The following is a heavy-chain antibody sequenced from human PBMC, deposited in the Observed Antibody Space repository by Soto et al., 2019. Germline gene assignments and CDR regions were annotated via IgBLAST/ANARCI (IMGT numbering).Heavy chain of an antibody. Sequence: GGSLRLSCAATGFTFTNHWMHWVRQAPGNRPVWVSRINSDGSITTYADSVKGRFTISRDNAKKTLYLQMNSLTAADTAVYYCARDLENCGGECSSAFDIWGQGTMVTVSS. D-gene: IGHD2-21*01. V-gene: IGHV3-74*01. CDR2: INSDGSIT. J-gene: IGHJ3*02. CDR3: ARDLENCGGECSSAFDI. CDR1: GFTFTNHW.